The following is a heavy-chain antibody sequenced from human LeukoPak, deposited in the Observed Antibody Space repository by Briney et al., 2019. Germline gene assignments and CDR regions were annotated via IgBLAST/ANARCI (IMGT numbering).Heavy chain of an antibody. J-gene: IGHJ4*02. Sequence: ASVEVSCKASGYTFSSYGISWVRQAPGHGLEWMGWISPYNGDRNYAQTFQDRVTMTTDTSTSTAYMELRSLTSDDTAVYHCARVPGTRDFDYWGQGTLVTVSS. CDR2: ISPYNGDR. CDR3: ARVPGTRDFDY. V-gene: IGHV1-18*01. CDR1: GYTFSSYG.